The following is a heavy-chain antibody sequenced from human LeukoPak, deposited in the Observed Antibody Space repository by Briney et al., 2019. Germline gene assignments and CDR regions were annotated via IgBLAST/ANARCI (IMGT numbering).Heavy chain of an antibody. CDR2: IWFDGRNK. CDR1: GFTFSNYG. CDR3: ARDTVASYYFYYMDV. Sequence: GGSLRLSCAASGFTFSNYGMHWVRQAPGKGLEWVSLIWFDGRNKYYADSVRGRFTISRDNSKNTLTLQMNSLTAEDTAVYYCARDTVASYYFYYMDVWGKGTTVTASS. V-gene: IGHV3-33*01. J-gene: IGHJ6*03. D-gene: IGHD4-23*01.